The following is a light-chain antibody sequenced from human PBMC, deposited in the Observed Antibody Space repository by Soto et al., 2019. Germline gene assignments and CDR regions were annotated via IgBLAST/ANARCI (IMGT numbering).Light chain of an antibody. CDR1: SSDVGGYNY. J-gene: IGLJ1*01. CDR2: DVS. CDR3: YSYTTSSTYV. Sequence: QSVLTQPASVSGSPGQSITISCTGTSSDVGGYNYVSWYQQHPPKAPKLMIYDVSNRPSGFSDRFSGSKSGNTASLTISGLQAEGEADYYCYSYTTSSTYVFGTGTKLTVL. V-gene: IGLV2-14*01.